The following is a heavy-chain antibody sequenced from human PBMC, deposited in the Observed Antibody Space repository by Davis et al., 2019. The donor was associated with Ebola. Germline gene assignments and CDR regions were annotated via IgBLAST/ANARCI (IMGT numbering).Heavy chain of an antibody. D-gene: IGHD4-17*01. CDR2: IYYSGST. Sequence: PSETLSLTCTVSGGSVSSGSYYWSWIRQPPGKGLEWIGYIYYSGSTNYNPSLKSRVTISVDTSKNQFSLKLSSVTAADTAVYYCARGSSGDYLTPDYWGQGTLVTVSS. CDR3: ARGSSGDYLTPDY. CDR1: GGSVSSGSYY. V-gene: IGHV4-61*01. J-gene: IGHJ4*02.